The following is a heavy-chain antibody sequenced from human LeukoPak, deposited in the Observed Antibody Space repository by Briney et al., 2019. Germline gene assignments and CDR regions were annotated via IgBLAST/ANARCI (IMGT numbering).Heavy chain of an antibody. J-gene: IGHJ4*02. V-gene: IGHV4-39*01. Sequence: SEALSLTCTVSGGSISSSNYYWGWVRQPRGNGLEWMGDIYYDGTTYYNPSLQSRVTVSIDTSKNQFSLKLNSVTAADTAVYYCARLLQWLAPAPFDYWGQGTLVTVSS. D-gene: IGHD6-19*01. CDR3: ARLLQWLAPAPFDY. CDR2: IYYDGTT. CDR1: GGSISSSNYY.